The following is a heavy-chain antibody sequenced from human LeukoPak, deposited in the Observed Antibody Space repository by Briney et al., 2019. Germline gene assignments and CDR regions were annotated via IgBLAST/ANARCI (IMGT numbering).Heavy chain of an antibody. J-gene: IGHJ4*02. CDR2: IYYSGST. CDR3: AREYGDYSFDY. Sequence: SETLSLTCAVSGGSISSGGYSWSWIRQPPGKGLEWIGYIYYSGSTYYNPSLKSRVTISVDTSKNQFSLKLSSVTAADTAVYYCAREYGDYSFDYWGQGTLVTVSS. V-gene: IGHV4-30-4*07. CDR1: GGSISSGGYS. D-gene: IGHD4-17*01.